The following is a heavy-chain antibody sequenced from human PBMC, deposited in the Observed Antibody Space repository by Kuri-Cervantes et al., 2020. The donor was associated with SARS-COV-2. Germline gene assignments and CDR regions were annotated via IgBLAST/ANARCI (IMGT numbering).Heavy chain of an antibody. CDR1: GFTFSSYA. J-gene: IGHJ4*02. CDR3: AKSRLQTYWGGDFDY. CDR2: ISGSGDDT. D-gene: IGHD7-27*01. V-gene: IGHV3-23*01. Sequence: GGSLRLSCSASGFTFSSYAMSWVCQAPGKGLEWVSMISGSGDDTYYADSVKGRFTISRDNSKTTLYLRMSSLRAEDTAVYYCAKSRLQTYWGGDFDYWGQGTLVTVSS.